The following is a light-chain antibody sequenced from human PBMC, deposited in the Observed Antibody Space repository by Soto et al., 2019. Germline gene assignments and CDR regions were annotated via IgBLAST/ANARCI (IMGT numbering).Light chain of an antibody. J-gene: IGLJ1*01. CDR1: SSDVGGYNY. Sequence: QSALTQPASVAGSPGQSITISCTGTSSDVGGYNYVSWYQQHPGKAPKLMIYDVSNRPSGVSNRFSGSKSGKTAPLTISGLQAEDEADYYCSSYTSSSTFSVFGTGTKVTVL. CDR3: SSYTSSSTFSV. CDR2: DVS. V-gene: IGLV2-14*01.